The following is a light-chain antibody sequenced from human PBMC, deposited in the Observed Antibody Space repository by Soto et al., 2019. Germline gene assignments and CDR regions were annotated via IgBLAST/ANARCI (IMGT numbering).Light chain of an antibody. CDR1: HGVSRTY. J-gene: IGKJ4*01. CDR2: GAS. CDR3: EYYGSSIT. Sequence: EIVMTQSPGTLSLSPGERATLSCRASHGVSRTYLAWYQQKPGQAPRLLIYGASDRATGTPDRFSGSGSGTDFTLTISRLEPEDFAVYYFEYYGSSITFGGGTKVDIK. V-gene: IGKV3-20*01.